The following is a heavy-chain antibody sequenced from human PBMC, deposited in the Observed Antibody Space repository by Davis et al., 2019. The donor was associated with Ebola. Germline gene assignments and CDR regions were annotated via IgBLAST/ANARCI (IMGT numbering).Heavy chain of an antibody. V-gene: IGHV3-7*03. J-gene: IGHJ4*02. CDR1: GFTFSDYW. CDR2: IRKDGGDE. Sequence: GGSLRLSCAGSGFTFSDYWMNWVRQAPGKGLEWLANIRKDGGDEYYVDSVKGRFTISRDTSTVYLQMNSLRVEDTAVYYCAKIEAYGSGNYFEYWGQGTLVTVSS. D-gene: IGHD3-10*01. CDR3: AKIEAYGSGNYFEY.